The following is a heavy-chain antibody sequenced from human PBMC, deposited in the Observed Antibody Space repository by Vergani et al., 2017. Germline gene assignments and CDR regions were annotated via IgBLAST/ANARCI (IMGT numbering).Heavy chain of an antibody. J-gene: IGHJ6*02. V-gene: IGHV3-30*02. Sequence: QVQLVESGGGVVQPGGSLRLSCAASGFTFSSYGMHWVRQAPGKGLEWVAFIRYDGSNKYYADSVKGRFTISRDNSKNTLYLQMNSLRAEDTAVNYCAKVLPIVVVPAARGYYYYGMDVWGQGTTVTVSS. CDR2: IRYDGSNK. CDR3: AKVLPIVVVPAARGYYYYGMDV. CDR1: GFTFSSYG. D-gene: IGHD2-2*01.